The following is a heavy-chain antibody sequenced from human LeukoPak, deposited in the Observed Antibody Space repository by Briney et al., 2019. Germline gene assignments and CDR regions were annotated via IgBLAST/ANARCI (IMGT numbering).Heavy chain of an antibody. Sequence: GGSLRLSCVASGFTFSSYWMHWVRQDPRKGLEWVSLISWDGGSTYYADSVKGRFTISRDNSKNSLYLQMNSLRTEDTALYYCAKGDCSGGSCYSGYYYGMDVWGQGTTVTVSS. J-gene: IGHJ6*02. CDR2: ISWDGGST. V-gene: IGHV3-43*01. CDR1: GFTFSSYW. CDR3: AKGDCSGGSCYSGYYYGMDV. D-gene: IGHD2-15*01.